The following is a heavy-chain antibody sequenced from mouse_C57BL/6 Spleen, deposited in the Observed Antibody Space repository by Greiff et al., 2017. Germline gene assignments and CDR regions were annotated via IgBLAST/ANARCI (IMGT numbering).Heavy chain of an antibody. CDR2: INPNNGGT. CDR3: ARRGLGSGVRFAY. J-gene: IGHJ3*01. CDR1: GYTFTDYN. D-gene: IGHD1-1*01. Sequence: EVQLQQSGPELVKPGASVKIPCKASGYTFTDYNMDWVKQSHGKSLEWIGDINPNNGGTIYNQKFKGKATLTVDTSSSTAYMELRSLTSEDTAVYYCARRGLGSGVRFAYWGQGTLVTVSA. V-gene: IGHV1-18*01.